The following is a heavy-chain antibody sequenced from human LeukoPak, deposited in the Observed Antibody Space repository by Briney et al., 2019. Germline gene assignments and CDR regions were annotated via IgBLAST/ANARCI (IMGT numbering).Heavy chain of an antibody. Sequence: GGSLRLSCAASGFTFSTYSMNWVRQAPGKGLEWVSSISGSSEHIYYADSLKGRLTISRDNAKRSLFLQMNSLRAEDTAVYYCARENGLFGVVSPDYWGQGTLVTVSS. J-gene: IGHJ4*02. V-gene: IGHV3-21*01. D-gene: IGHD3-3*01. CDR2: ISGSSEHI. CDR1: GFTFSTYS. CDR3: ARENGLFGVVSPDY.